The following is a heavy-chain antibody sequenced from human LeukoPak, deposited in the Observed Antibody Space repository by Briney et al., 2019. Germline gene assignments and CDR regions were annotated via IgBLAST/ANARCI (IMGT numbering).Heavy chain of an antibody. Sequence: VASVKASCKASGYTFTGYYMHWGRQAPGQGLEWMGWINPNSGGTNYAQKFQGRVTMTRDTSISTAYVELSRLRSDDTGVYYCAGEEGYCSSTSCYIDYWGQGTLVTVSS. CDR2: INPNSGGT. D-gene: IGHD2-2*02. CDR1: GYTFTGYY. CDR3: AGEEGYCSSTSCYIDY. J-gene: IGHJ4*02. V-gene: IGHV1-2*02.